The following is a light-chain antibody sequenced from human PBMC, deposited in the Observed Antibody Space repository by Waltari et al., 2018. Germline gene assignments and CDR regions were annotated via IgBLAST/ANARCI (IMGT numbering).Light chain of an antibody. CDR1: QSLGKNY. CDR3: QQYASSVLYT. J-gene: IGKJ2*01. CDR2: GAS. Sequence: IVLTQSPGTLSLSPGARASLYCKASQSLGKNYLAWYQHKPGQAPRLLIYGASSRAAGIPDRFSGSGSGTDFTLTISRLEPEDFAVYYCQQYASSVLYTFGQGTKLEIK. V-gene: IGKV3-20*01.